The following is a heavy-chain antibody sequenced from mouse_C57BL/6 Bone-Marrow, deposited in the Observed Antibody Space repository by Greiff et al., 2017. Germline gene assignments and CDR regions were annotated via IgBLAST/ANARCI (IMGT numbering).Heavy chain of an antibody. D-gene: IGHD3-1*01. CDR3: ANSGYKAVYYFDY. CDR1: GYTFTSYW. Sequence: QVQLKQPGAELVKPGASVKMSCKASGYTFTSYWITWVKQRPGQGLEWIGDIYPGSGSTNYNEKFTSKATLTVDTSSSTAYRQLNSQTTGDSADYYWANSGYKAVYYFDYWGQGTTLTVSS. V-gene: IGHV1-55*01. CDR2: IYPGSGST. J-gene: IGHJ2*01.